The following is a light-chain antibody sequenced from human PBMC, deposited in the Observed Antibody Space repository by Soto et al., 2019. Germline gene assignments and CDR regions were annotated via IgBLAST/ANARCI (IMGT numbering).Light chain of an antibody. V-gene: IGLV1-44*01. CDR3: AAWDDSLNGFYV. J-gene: IGLJ1*01. CDR2: SNN. Sequence: QSVLTQPPSASGTPGQRVTISCSGSRSNIGSNTVNWYQQLPGSAPKLLIYSNNQRPSGVPNRFSGSKSGTSASLAISGIKSEDEADYYCAAWDDSLNGFYVFGTGTQLTVL. CDR1: RSNIGSNT.